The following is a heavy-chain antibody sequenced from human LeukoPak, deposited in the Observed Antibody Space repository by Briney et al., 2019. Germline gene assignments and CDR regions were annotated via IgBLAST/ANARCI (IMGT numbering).Heavy chain of an antibody. V-gene: IGHV3-33*01. CDR3: ARGSQQLVIDY. D-gene: IGHD6-13*01. J-gene: IGHJ4*02. CDR2: IWYDGSNK. Sequence: SGGSLRLSCAASGFTFSSYGVHWVRQAPGKGLEWVAVIWYDGSNKYYADSVKGRFTISRDNAKNSLYLQMNSLRDEDTAMYYCARGSQQLVIDYWGQGTLVTVSS. CDR1: GFTFSSYG.